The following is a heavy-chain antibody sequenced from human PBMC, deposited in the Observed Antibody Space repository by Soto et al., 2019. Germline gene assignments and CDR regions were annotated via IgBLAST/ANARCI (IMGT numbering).Heavy chain of an antibody. CDR3: ASSPQSSGWSRFDY. CDR1: GYTFTDYY. CDR2: INPNSGGT. V-gene: IGHV1-2*02. Sequence: ASVKVSCKASGYTFTDYYMHWVRQAPGQGLEWMGWINPNSGGTNYAQKFQGRVTMTRDTSISTAYMELSRLRSDDTAVYYCASSPQSSGWSRFDYWGQGTPVTVSS. D-gene: IGHD6-19*01. J-gene: IGHJ4*02.